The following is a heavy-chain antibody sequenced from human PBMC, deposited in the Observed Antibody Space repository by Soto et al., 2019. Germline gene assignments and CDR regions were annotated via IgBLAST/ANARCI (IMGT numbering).Heavy chain of an antibody. CDR2: IFYRGNT. D-gene: IGHD1-1*01. CDR3: TRHAIIPKLQYGMDV. Sequence: NPSETLSLTCTVSGGSVSGYYWSWIRQPPGKGLEWIGYIFYRGNTLYSPSLQSRVTVSIDTSKNQLYLKLSSMTAADTAVYYCTRHAIIPKLQYGMDVWGQGASVTVSS. V-gene: IGHV4-59*02. J-gene: IGHJ6*02. CDR1: GGSVSGYY.